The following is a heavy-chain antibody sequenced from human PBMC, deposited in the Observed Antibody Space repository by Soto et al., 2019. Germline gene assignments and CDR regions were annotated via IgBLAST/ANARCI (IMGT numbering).Heavy chain of an antibody. D-gene: IGHD6-19*01. Sequence: PSETLSLTCIVSGADINTYSWTWIRQPAGKGLEWIGRIYTSASINYNPSLKGRVTLSVDTSTNQVSLRLASVTAADTAIYSCARDREAGYHFYYGMDVWGQGTTVTVSS. V-gene: IGHV4-4*07. J-gene: IGHJ6*02. CDR1: GADINTYS. CDR3: ARDREAGYHFYYGMDV. CDR2: IYTSASI.